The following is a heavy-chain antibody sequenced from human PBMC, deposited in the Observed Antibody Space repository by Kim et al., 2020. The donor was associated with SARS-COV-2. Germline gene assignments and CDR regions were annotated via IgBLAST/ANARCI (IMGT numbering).Heavy chain of an antibody. CDR2: ISGSGGST. V-gene: IGHV3-23*01. CDR3: AKREWIQLWGDGANDY. Sequence: GGSLRLSCAASGFTFSSYAMSWVRQAPGKGLEWVSAISGSGGSTYYADSVKGRFTISRDNSKNTLYLQMNSLRAEDTAVYYCAKREWIQLWGDGANDYWGQGTLVTVSS. D-gene: IGHD5-18*01. CDR1: GFTFSSYA. J-gene: IGHJ4*02.